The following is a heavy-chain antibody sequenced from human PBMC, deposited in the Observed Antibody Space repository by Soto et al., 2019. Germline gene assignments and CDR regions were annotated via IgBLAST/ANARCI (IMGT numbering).Heavy chain of an antibody. CDR1: GFTFSSYA. V-gene: IGHV3-23*01. Sequence: GGSLRLSCAASGFTFSSYAMSWVRQAPGKGLEWVSAISGSGGSTYYADSVKGRFTISRDNSKNTLYLQMNSLRAADTAVYYCARCFSGNYPSRPEEQYYFDSWGQGTLVTVSS. D-gene: IGHD1-26*01. CDR2: ISGSGGST. J-gene: IGHJ4*02. CDR3: ARCFSGNYPSRPEEQYYFDS.